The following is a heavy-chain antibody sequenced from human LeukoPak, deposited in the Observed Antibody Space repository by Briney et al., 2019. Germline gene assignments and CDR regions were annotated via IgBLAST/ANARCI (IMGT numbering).Heavy chain of an antibody. D-gene: IGHD2-2*01. CDR1: GGTFSSYA. Sequence: ASVKVSCKASGGTFSSYAISWVRQAPGQGLEWMGGIIPIFGTANYAQKFQGRVTITTDESTSTAYMELSSLRSEDTAVYYCAGGGGIVVVPAAIGDAFDIWGQGTMVTVSS. V-gene: IGHV1-69*05. CDR3: AGGGGIVVVPAAIGDAFDI. CDR2: IIPIFGTA. J-gene: IGHJ3*02.